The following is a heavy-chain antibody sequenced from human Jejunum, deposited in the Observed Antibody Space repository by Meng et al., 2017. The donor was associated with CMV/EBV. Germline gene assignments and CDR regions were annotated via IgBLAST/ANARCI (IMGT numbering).Heavy chain of an antibody. CDR2: ISDGSSA. D-gene: IGHD2-15*01. J-gene: IGHJ6*02. CDR1: GFNFKNYW. V-gene: IGHV3-74*01. CDR3: VRDHGGNLADV. Sequence: CAASGFNFKNYWMHWVRQAPGKGLVWVSRISDGSSATYADSVKGRFTISRDNAKNTLYVQMNSLRVEDTAVYYCVRDHGGNLADVWGQGTTVTVSS.